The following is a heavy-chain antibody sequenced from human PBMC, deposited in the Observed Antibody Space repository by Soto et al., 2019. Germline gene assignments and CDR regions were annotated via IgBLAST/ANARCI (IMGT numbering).Heavy chain of an antibody. J-gene: IGHJ3*01. CDR1: GASISSGDYY. CDR2: IFHSGET. D-gene: IGHD3-10*02. Sequence: QVQLQESGPGLVKPSETLSLTCTVSGASISSGDYYWSWIRQSPGKGLQWNGYIFHSGETYYTPSLESRLSISIDASKNQFSLNLNSVTAADTAVYFCARSHYVLGAFDLWGPGTVVTVSS. CDR3: ARSHYVLGAFDL. V-gene: IGHV4-30-4*08.